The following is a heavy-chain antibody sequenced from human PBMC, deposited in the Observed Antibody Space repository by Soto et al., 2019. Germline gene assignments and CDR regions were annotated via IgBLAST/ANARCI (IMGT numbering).Heavy chain of an antibody. CDR2: ISAHNGNT. CDR3: ARGRYGDY. Sequence: QVHLVQSGAEVKKPGASVKVSCKCSGYTFTSYGITWVRQAPGQGLEWMGWISAHNGNTDYAQKLQGRVTVTRDTSTSTAYMEMRSLRSDDTAVYYCARGRYGDYWGQGALVTVSS. CDR1: GYTFTSYG. D-gene: IGHD1-1*01. J-gene: IGHJ4*02. V-gene: IGHV1-18*01.